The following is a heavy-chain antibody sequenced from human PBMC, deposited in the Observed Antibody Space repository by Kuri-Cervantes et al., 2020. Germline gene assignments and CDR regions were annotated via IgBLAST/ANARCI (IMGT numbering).Heavy chain of an antibody. J-gene: IGHJ6*03. CDR3: ARLFRDWNYGRYYYYYMDV. CDR1: GFSLSNARMG. CDR2: IFSNDEK. V-gene: IGHV2-26*01. D-gene: IGHD1-7*01. Sequence: SGPTLVKPTETLTLTCTVSGFSLSNARMGVSWIRQPPGKALEWLAHIFSNDEKSYSTSLKSGLTISKDTSKSQVVLAMANVDPVDTATYYCARLFRDWNYGRYYYYYMDVWGKGTTVTVSS.